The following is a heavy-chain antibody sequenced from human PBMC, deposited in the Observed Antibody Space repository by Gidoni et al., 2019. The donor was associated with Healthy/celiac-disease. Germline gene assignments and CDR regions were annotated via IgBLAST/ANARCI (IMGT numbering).Heavy chain of an antibody. CDR2: ISGSGGST. CDR1: EFTFSSYA. D-gene: IGHD3-10*01. Sequence: EVQLLESGGGLVQPGGSLRLSWAAAEFTFSSYAMSWVRQAPGKGLEWVSAISGSGGSTYYADSVKGRFTISRDNSKNTLYLQMNSLRAEDTAVYYCAKDYGSGSYYKYYFGYWGQGTLVTVSS. V-gene: IGHV3-23*01. CDR3: AKDYGSGSYYKYYFGY. J-gene: IGHJ4*02.